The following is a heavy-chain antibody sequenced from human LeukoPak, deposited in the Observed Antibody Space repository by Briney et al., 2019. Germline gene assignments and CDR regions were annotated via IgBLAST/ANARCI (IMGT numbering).Heavy chain of an antibody. Sequence: SETLSLTCAVHGGSFRGYYWSWIRQPPGKGLEWMGEINHSGSTNYNPSLKSRVTISVDTSKNQFSLKLSSVTAADTAVYYCARLPYDYVWGSYRHHEDYWGQGTLVTVSS. CDR1: GGSFRGYY. V-gene: IGHV4-34*01. J-gene: IGHJ4*02. CDR2: INHSGST. D-gene: IGHD3-16*02. CDR3: ARLPYDYVWGSYRHHEDY.